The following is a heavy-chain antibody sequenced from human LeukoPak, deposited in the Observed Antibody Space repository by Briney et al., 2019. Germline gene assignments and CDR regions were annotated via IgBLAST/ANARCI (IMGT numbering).Heavy chain of an antibody. V-gene: IGHV3-48*02. D-gene: IGHD4-17*01. Sequence: GGSLRLSCAASGFTFSSYGMNWVRQAPGKGLEWVSYISSSSSTIYYADSVKGRFTISRDNAKNSLYLQMSSLRDEDTAVYYCARDGPDYGYAFDIWGQGTMVTVSS. CDR2: ISSSSSTI. J-gene: IGHJ3*02. CDR1: GFTFSSYG. CDR3: ARDGPDYGYAFDI.